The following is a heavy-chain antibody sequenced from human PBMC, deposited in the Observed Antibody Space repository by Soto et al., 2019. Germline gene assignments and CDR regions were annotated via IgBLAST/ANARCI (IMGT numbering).Heavy chain of an antibody. Sequence: EVQLVESGGGLIQPGGSLRLSCAASGFTVSSNYMSRVRQAPGKGLEWVSVIYSGGSTYYADSVKGRFTISRDNSKNTLYLQMNSLRAEDTAVYYCARGHLDSGYDLDSFDYWGQGTLVTVSS. CDR1: GFTVSSNY. D-gene: IGHD5-12*01. V-gene: IGHV3-53*01. CDR2: IYSGGST. J-gene: IGHJ4*02. CDR3: ARGHLDSGYDLDSFDY.